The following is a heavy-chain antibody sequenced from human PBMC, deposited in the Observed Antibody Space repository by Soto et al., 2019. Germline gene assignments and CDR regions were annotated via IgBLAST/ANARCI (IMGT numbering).Heavy chain of an antibody. J-gene: IGHJ6*02. CDR3: ARYCRSVNCYPRAYYYGMDV. D-gene: IGHD2-2*01. CDR2: MNPNSGDT. Sequence: QVQLGQSGAEVKKPGTSVKVSCKASGYTFTSYDINWVRQATGQGLEWLGWMNPNSGDTAFAQEFQGRVTMTRDLSISTAYLELSGLKSEDTAVYYCARYCRSVNCYPRAYYYGMDVWGQGTTVTVSS. CDR1: GYTFTSYD. V-gene: IGHV1-8*01.